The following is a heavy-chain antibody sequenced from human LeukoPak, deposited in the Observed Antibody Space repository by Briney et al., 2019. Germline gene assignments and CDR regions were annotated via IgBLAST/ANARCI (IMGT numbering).Heavy chain of an antibody. Sequence: GGSLRLSCAASGFTFSSYSMNWVRQAPGKGLEWVSYISSSSSTIYYADSVKGRFTISRDNAKNSLYLQMNSLRAEDTAVYYCARDSPTPFKVVTPYYFDYWGQGTLVTVSS. J-gene: IGHJ4*02. CDR1: GFTFSSYS. V-gene: IGHV3-48*04. CDR2: ISSSSSTI. D-gene: IGHD3-22*01. CDR3: ARDSPTPFKVVTPYYFDY.